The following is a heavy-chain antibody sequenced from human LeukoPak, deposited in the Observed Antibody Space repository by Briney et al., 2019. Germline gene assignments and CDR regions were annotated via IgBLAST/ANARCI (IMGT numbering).Heavy chain of an antibody. J-gene: IGHJ6*02. Sequence: GGSLRLSCAASGFTFSDYYMSWIRQAPGKGLEWVSYISSSGSTIYYADSVKGRFTISRDNAKNSLYLQVNSLRAEDTAVYYCASSTVTTFYYYGMDVWGQGTTVTVSS. D-gene: IGHD4-17*01. CDR2: ISSSGSTI. CDR3: ASSTVTTFYYYGMDV. CDR1: GFTFSDYY. V-gene: IGHV3-11*01.